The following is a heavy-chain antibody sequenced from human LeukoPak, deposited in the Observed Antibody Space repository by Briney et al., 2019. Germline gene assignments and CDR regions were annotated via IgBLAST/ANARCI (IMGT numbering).Heavy chain of an antibody. J-gene: IGHJ4*02. V-gene: IGHV3-30-3*01. CDR2: ISYDGSNK. Sequence: GRSLRLSCAASGFTFSSYAMHWVRQAPGKGLEWVAVISYDGSNKYYADSVKGRFTISRDNSKNTLYLQMNSLRAEDTAVHYCARAPLDYYDSSGYFDYWGQGTLVTVSS. CDR3: ARAPLDYYDSSGYFDY. D-gene: IGHD3-22*01. CDR1: GFTFSSYA.